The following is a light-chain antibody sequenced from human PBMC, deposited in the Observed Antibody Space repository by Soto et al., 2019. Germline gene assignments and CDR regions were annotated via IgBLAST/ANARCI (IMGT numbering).Light chain of an antibody. V-gene: IGKV3-15*01. J-gene: IGKJ2*01. CDR1: QSVNNN. Sequence: EIVMTQSPATLSVSPGERATLSCRASQSVNNNLAWYQQKPGQAPRLLIYVASTRATGIPARFSGSGSGTEFTLTISSLQSEDFGVYYCQQYNNWPIAFGQGTKLEIK. CDR3: QQYNNWPIA. CDR2: VAS.